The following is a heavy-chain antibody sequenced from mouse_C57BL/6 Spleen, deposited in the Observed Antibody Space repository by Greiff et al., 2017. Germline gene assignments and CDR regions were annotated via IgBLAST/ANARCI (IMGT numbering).Heavy chain of an antibody. J-gene: IGHJ3*01. V-gene: IGHV3-6*01. D-gene: IGHD1-1*01. CDR3: ARALLRGFAY. CDR2: ISYDGSN. CDR1: GYSITSGYY. Sequence: VQLKESGPGLVKPSQSLSLTCSVTGYSITSGYYWNWIRQFPGNKLEWMGYISYDGSNNYNPSLKNRISITRDTSKNQFFLKLNSVTTEDTATYYCARALLRGFAYWGQGTLVTVSA.